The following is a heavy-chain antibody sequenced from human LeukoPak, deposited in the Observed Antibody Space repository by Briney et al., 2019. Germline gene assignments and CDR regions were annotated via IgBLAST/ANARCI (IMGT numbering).Heavy chain of an antibody. V-gene: IGHV5-51*01. D-gene: IGHD3-9*01. CDR1: GSLFTSYW. Sequence: GGSLKISCKGSGSLFTSYWIGRVRQLPGKGLEWMGIIYPGDSDTRYSPSFQGQVTISADKSISTAYLQWSSLKASDTAMYYCATAAYYDILTGYYIAFDIWGQGTMVTVSS. J-gene: IGHJ3*02. CDR3: ATAAYYDILTGYYIAFDI. CDR2: IYPGDSDT.